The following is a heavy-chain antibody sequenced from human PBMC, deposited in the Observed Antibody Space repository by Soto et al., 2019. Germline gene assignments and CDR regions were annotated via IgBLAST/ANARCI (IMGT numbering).Heavy chain of an antibody. CDR3: AKTSEYCSGGSCELYYFDY. CDR1: GYTFTSYA. J-gene: IGHJ4*02. CDR2: INAGNGNT. V-gene: IGHV1-3*01. Sequence: GASVKVSCKASGYTFTSYAMHWVRQAPGQRLEWMGWINAGNGNTKYSQKFQGWVTMTRDTSISTAYMELSRLRSDDTAVYYCAKTSEYCSGGSCELYYFDYWGQGTLVTVSS. D-gene: IGHD2-15*01.